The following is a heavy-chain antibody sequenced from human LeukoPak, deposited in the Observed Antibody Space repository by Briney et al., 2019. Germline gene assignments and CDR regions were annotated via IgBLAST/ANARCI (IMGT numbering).Heavy chain of an antibody. D-gene: IGHD6-13*01. V-gene: IGHV4-59*01. CDR1: GGSFSSYY. CDR2: IYYSGST. Sequence: SETLSLTCAVYGGSFSSYYWSWIRQPPGKGLEWIGYIYYSGSTNYNPSLESRVTISVDTSKNQFSLKLSSVTAADTAVYYCARVRGYSSLNAFDIWGQGTMVTVSS. CDR3: ARVRGYSSLNAFDI. J-gene: IGHJ3*02.